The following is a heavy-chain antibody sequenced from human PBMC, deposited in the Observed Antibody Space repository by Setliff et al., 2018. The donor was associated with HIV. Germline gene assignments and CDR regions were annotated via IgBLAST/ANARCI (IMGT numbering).Heavy chain of an antibody. J-gene: IGHJ4*02. Sequence: SETLSLTCAVHGGSFSGYYWSWIRQPPGKGLEWIANIYYRGNTYYNPSLKRRVTISVDTSKNQFSLKLDSVTAADTAVYYCARDNEQMAVPGAVFDYWGQGTLVTVSS. D-gene: IGHD6-19*01. V-gene: IGHV4-34*01. CDR3: ARDNEQMAVPGAVFDY. CDR1: GGSFSGYY. CDR2: IYYRGNT.